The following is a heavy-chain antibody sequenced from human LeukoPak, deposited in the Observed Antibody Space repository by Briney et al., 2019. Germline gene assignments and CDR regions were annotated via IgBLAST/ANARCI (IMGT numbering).Heavy chain of an antibody. Sequence: GGSLRLSCAASGFTFSSYGMHWVRQAPGKGLEWVAVISYDGSNKYYADSVKGRFAISRDNSKNTLYLQMNSLRAEDTAVYYCAKGYLRYFDPSWFDYWGQGTLVTVSS. V-gene: IGHV3-30*18. J-gene: IGHJ4*02. CDR1: GFTFSSYG. D-gene: IGHD3-9*01. CDR2: ISYDGSNK. CDR3: AKGYLRYFDPSWFDY.